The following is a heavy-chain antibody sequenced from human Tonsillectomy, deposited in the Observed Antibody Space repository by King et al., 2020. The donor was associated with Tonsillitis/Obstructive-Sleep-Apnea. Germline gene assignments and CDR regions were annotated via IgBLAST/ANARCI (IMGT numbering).Heavy chain of an antibody. V-gene: IGHV7-4-1*02. Sequence: LVQSGSELRKPGASVKVSCRASGYTFTNFPMNWVRQAPGQGLEWMGWINTNTGNPTYAQGFTGRFVFSLDTSVNTAYLQISSLKAEDTAVYYCAREVVVEPIVYGWFDPWGQGTLVTVSS. CDR1: GYTFTNFP. D-gene: IGHD1-14*01. CDR2: INTNTGNP. J-gene: IGHJ5*02. CDR3: AREVVVEPIVYGWFDP.